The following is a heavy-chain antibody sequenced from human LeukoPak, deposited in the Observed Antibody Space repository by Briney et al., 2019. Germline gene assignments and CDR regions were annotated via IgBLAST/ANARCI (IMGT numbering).Heavy chain of an antibody. J-gene: IGHJ4*02. CDR1: GFTFSSYW. Sequence: RAGGSLRLSCAASGFTFSSYWMSWVRQAPEKGLEWVANIKQDGSEEYYVDSVKGRFTISRDNAKNSLYLQMNSLRAEDTAVYYCARERYGDYVNYFDYWGQGTLVTVSS. CDR2: IKQDGSEE. D-gene: IGHD4-17*01. V-gene: IGHV3-7*01. CDR3: ARERYGDYVNYFDY.